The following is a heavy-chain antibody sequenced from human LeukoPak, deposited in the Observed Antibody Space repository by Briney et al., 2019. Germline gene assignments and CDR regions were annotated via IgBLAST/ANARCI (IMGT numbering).Heavy chain of an antibody. J-gene: IGHJ4*02. Sequence: PGGSLRLSSSASGFTFSDYDMNWVRQAPGKGLEWVSSISYLSTHVYYGDSVKGRFSISRDNAKNSLYLQMNSLGAEDTAIYYCGRAFPPLRTSSAGDLWGQGILVTVSS. CDR2: ISYLSTHV. V-gene: IGHV3-21*01. CDR1: GFTFSDYD. D-gene: IGHD3-16*01. CDR3: GRAFPPLRTSSAGDL.